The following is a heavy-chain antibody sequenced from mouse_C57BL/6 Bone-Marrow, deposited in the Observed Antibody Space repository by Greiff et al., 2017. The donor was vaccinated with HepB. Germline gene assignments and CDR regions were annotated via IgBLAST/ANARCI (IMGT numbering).Heavy chain of an antibody. Sequence: EVMLVESGGGLVQPGGSMKLSCVASGFTFSNYWMNWVRQSPEKGLEWVAQIRLKSDNYATHYAESVKGRFTIARDDSKSRVYLQMNNLRAEDTGIYYCTKYGNYFYFDYWGQGTTLTVSS. CDR3: TKYGNYFYFDY. J-gene: IGHJ2*01. CDR1: GFTFSNYW. D-gene: IGHD2-10*02. V-gene: IGHV6-3*01. CDR2: IRLKSDNYAT.